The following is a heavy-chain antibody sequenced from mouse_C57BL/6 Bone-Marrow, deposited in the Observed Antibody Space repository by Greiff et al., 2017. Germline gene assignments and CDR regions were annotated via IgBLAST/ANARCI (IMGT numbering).Heavy chain of an antibody. V-gene: IGHV1-18*01. CDR3: DRGGNLYYFDD. Sequence: EVQLQQSGPELVKPGASVKIPCKASGYTFTDYNMDWVKQSHGKSLEWIGDINPNNGGTIYNQKFKGKATLTVDKSSSTAYMELRSLTSEDTAVYYCDRGGNLYYFDDWGKGTTLTVSS. J-gene: IGHJ2*01. CDR2: INPNNGGT. CDR1: GYTFTDYN. D-gene: IGHD2-1*01.